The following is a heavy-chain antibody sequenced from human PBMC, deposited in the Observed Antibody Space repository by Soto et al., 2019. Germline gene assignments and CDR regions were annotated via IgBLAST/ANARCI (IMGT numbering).Heavy chain of an antibody. CDR1: GFTFSSYA. CDR2: ISGSGGST. D-gene: IGHD6-13*01. J-gene: IGHJ6*03. CDR3: AKKSSSRPFYYYYMDV. V-gene: IGHV3-23*01. Sequence: PGGSLRVSCAASGFTFSSYAMSWVRQAPGKGLEWVSAISGSGGSTYYADSVKGRFTISRDNSKNTLYLQMNSLRAEDTAVYYCAKKSSSRPFYYYYMDVWGKGTTVTVSS.